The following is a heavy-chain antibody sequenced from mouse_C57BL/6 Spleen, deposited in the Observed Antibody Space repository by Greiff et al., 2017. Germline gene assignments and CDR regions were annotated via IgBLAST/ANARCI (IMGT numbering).Heavy chain of an antibody. D-gene: IGHD1-1*01. CDR3: ASPSHYYGSSPFAY. Sequence: VKLVESGPGLVAPSQSLSITCTVSGFSLTSYGVDWVRQSPGKGLEWLGVIWGVGSTNYNSALNSRLSISKDNSKSQVFLKMNSLQTDDTAMYYCASPSHYYGSSPFAYWGQGTLVTVSA. V-gene: IGHV2-6*01. CDR1: GFSLTSYG. J-gene: IGHJ3*01. CDR2: IWGVGST.